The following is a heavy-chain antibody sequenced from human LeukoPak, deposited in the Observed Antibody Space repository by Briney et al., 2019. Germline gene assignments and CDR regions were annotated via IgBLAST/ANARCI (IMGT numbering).Heavy chain of an antibody. D-gene: IGHD1-26*01. CDR3: AKPTRGSGSFLIDY. Sequence: GGSLRLSCAAPGFTFSSYGMHGARRAPGKGVEWVGVIWNDGSYKYYGDPVKGRFTISRDNSKNTLYLQMNNLRADDTAVYFCAKPTRGSGSFLIDYWGQGTLVTVSS. CDR2: IWNDGSYK. J-gene: IGHJ4*02. V-gene: IGHV3-33*03. CDR1: GFTFSSYG.